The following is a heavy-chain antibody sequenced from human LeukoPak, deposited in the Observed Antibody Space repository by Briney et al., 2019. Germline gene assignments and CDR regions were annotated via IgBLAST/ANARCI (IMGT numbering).Heavy chain of an antibody. Sequence: SETLSLTCAVYGGSFSGYYWSWIRQPPGKGLEWIGEINHSGSTNYNPPLKSRVPISVDPTKNQFYLKSSTVNAEDPGDYCFPRPARRRIVVVKDYYYMDVWGKGTTVTVSS. CDR1: GGSFSGYY. CDR2: INHSGST. J-gene: IGHJ6*03. D-gene: IGHD3-22*01. CDR3: PRPARRRIVVVKDYYYMDV. V-gene: IGHV4-34*10.